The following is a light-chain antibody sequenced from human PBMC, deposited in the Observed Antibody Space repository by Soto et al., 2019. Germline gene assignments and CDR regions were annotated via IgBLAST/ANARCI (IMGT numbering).Light chain of an antibody. CDR2: DAS. J-gene: IGKJ4*01. Sequence: EIVLTQSPATLSLSPGERATLSCRASQSINRHLAWYRQKPGQAPRLLIYDASNRATGIPARFSGSGSGTDFTLTISSLVPEDFGVYYCQQRSNGPPVTFGGGTKVEIK. CDR3: QQRSNGPPVT. V-gene: IGKV3-11*01. CDR1: QSINRH.